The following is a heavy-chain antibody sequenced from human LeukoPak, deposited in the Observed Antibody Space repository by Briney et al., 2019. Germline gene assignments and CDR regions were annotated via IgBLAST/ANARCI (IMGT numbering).Heavy chain of an antibody. CDR1: GGSISSGYYY. D-gene: IGHD6-13*01. V-gene: IGHV4-30-4*01. CDR2: IFYSGST. Sequence: PSQTLSPTCSVSGGSISSGYYYWSWIRRPPGRGLEWIGYIFYSGSTYYNPSLKSRLIISADTSQNQFSLRLTSVTAADTAVYYCARGKMTDAGTFLDFDPWGQGTLVTVSS. J-gene: IGHJ5*02. CDR3: ARGKMTDAGTFLDFDP.